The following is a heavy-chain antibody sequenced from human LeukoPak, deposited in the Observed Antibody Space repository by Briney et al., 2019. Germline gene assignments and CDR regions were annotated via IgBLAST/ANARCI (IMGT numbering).Heavy chain of an antibody. V-gene: IGHV4-59*01. CDR3: ASGITGTDLDY. D-gene: IGHD1-7*01. CDR1: GGSISSYY. Sequence: PSETLSLTCTVSGGSISSYYWSWIRQPPGKGLEWIGYIYYSGCTNYNPSLKSRVTISVDTSKNQFSLKLSSVTAADTAVYYCASGITGTDLDYWGQGTLVTVSS. J-gene: IGHJ4*02. CDR2: IYYSGCT.